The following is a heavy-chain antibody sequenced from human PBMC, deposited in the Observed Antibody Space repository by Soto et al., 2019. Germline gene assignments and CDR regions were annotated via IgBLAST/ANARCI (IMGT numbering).Heavy chain of an antibody. Sequence: QLQLQESGPGLVQPSETLSLTCTVSGVSISSHGYFWGWIRQPPGKGLEWIGMISYSGSTYYSPPLQRPXTXAAATSKNQLPLRLSSVTAADTAVFHCLNYNSGWKYWGQGTVVTVSS. V-gene: IGHV4-39*01. D-gene: IGHD5-12*01. CDR1: GVSISSHGYF. CDR2: ISYSGST. J-gene: IGHJ4*02. CDR3: LNYNSGWKY.